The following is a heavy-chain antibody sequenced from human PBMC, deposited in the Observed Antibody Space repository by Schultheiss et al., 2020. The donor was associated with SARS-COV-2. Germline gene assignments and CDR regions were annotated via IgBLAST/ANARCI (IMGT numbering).Heavy chain of an antibody. CDR3: AREGHYYDSSGYRMGAFDI. D-gene: IGHD3-22*01. CDR1: GFTFSSYG. Sequence: GGSLRLSCAASGFTFSSYGMHWVRQAPGKGLEWVSVIWYDGSNKYYADSVKGRFTISRDNSKNTLYLQMNSLRAEDTAVYYCAREGHYYDSSGYRMGAFDIWGQGTMVTVSS. J-gene: IGHJ3*02. CDR2: IWYDGSNK. V-gene: IGHV3-33*08.